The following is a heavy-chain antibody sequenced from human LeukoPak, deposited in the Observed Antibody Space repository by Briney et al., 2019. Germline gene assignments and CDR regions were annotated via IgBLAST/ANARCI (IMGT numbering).Heavy chain of an antibody. Sequence: GGSLRLSCAASGFTFNTYTMNWVRQAPGKGLEWVSSISSDSYYIYYADSLKGRFTISRDNAKNTLYLQMNSLRAEDTAVYYCARGYDYGFDYWGQGTLVTVSS. D-gene: IGHD3-16*01. J-gene: IGHJ4*02. CDR2: ISSDSYYI. V-gene: IGHV3-21*01. CDR1: GFTFNTYT. CDR3: ARGYDYGFDY.